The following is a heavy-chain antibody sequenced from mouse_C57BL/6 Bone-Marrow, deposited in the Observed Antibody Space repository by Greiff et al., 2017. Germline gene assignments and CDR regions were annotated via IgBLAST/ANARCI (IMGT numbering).Heavy chain of an antibody. CDR1: GFTFSDYG. V-gene: IGHV5-17*01. CDR3: ARPDNVDFHAMDH. J-gene: IGHJ4*01. Sequence: EVMLVESGGGLVKPGGYLKLSSAASGFTFSDYGMHWVRQAPEKGLEWVAYISSGSSTIYYADTVKGRFTISRDNAKNTLFLQMTSLRSEDTAMYYCARPDNVDFHAMDHRRHATSVTDCS. D-gene: IGHD3-3*01. CDR2: ISSGSSTI.